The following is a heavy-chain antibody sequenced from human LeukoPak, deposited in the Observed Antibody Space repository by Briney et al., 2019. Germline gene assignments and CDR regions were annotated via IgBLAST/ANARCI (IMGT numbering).Heavy chain of an antibody. J-gene: IGHJ4*02. V-gene: IGHV3-21*01. Sequence: GGSLRLSCAASRFTFSSYSMNWVRQAPGKGLEWVSSISSSSSYIYYADSVKGRFTISRDNAKNSLYLQMNSLRAEDTAVYYCARDRSSSWFDYWGQGTLVTVSS. CDR1: RFTFSSYS. D-gene: IGHD6-13*01. CDR3: ARDRSSSWFDY. CDR2: ISSSSSYI.